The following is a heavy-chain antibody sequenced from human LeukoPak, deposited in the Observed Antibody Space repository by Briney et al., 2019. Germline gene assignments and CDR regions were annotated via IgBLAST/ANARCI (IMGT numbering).Heavy chain of an antibody. Sequence: GGSLRLSCAASGFTFSNYAMHWVRQAPGKGLEWVTVISSDGSNQYYADSVKGRFTISRDNSKNTLYLQMNSLRPEDAAVYYCLRGGVAASPDAFDVWGQGTVVTVSS. CDR1: GFTFSNYA. J-gene: IGHJ3*01. CDR2: ISSDGSNQ. D-gene: IGHD6-19*01. CDR3: LRGGVAASPDAFDV. V-gene: IGHV3-30-3*01.